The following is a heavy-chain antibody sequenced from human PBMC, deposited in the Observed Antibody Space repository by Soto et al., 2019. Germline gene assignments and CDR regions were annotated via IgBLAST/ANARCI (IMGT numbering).Heavy chain of an antibody. Sequence: PSETLSLTCTVSGGSVSSSSYSWGWIRQSPGKGLEWIGTIYSSENTYYNPSLLSRVTISVDTSKSEFSLRLTSVTAADTAVYYCARDLDGDYGGAFDIWGQGTMVTVSS. V-gene: IGHV4-39*07. J-gene: IGHJ3*02. CDR1: GGSVSSSSYS. CDR2: IYSSENT. D-gene: IGHD4-17*01. CDR3: ARDLDGDYGGAFDI.